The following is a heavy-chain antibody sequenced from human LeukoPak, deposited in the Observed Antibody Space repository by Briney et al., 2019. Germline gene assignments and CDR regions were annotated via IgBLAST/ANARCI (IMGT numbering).Heavy chain of an antibody. CDR1: GYTFTNYY. CDR2: INPSGGST. Sequence: ASVKVSCKASGYTFTNYYIHWVRQAPGQGLECMGIINPSGGSTSYAQKFQGRVTMTRDMSTSTVYMELSSLRSEDTAVYYCARGGVGATTYVCFDPWGQGTLVTVAS. J-gene: IGHJ5*02. CDR3: ARGGVGATTYVCFDP. V-gene: IGHV1-46*01. D-gene: IGHD1-26*01.